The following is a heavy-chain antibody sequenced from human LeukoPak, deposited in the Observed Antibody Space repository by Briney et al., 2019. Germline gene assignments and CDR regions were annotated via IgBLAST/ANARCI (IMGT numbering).Heavy chain of an antibody. CDR1: GFTFSGSA. V-gene: IGHV3-73*01. D-gene: IGHD3-22*01. CDR3: TRHGGTYYYDSSGYQWSDY. J-gene: IGHJ4*02. Sequence: GGSLKLSCAASGFTFSGSAMHWVRQASGKGLEWVGRIRSKANSYATAYAASVKGRFTISRDDSKNTASLQMNSLKTEDTAVYYCTRHGGTYYYDSSGYQWSDYWGQGTLVTVSS. CDR2: IRSKANSYAT.